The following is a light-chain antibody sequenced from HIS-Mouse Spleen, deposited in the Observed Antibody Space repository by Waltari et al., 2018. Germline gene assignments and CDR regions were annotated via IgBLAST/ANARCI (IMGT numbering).Light chain of an antibody. CDR3: MQALQTPRT. V-gene: IGKV2-28*01. CDR2: LGS. J-gene: IGKJ1*01. Sequence: DIVMTQSPLSLPVTPGEPASTSCRSSQTRLHSNGYNYLDLYLQKPGQSPQLLIYLGSNRASGVADRFSGSESGTDVTLKISRVEAEDVGVYYCMQALQTPRTFGQGTKVEIK. CDR1: QTRLHSNGYNY.